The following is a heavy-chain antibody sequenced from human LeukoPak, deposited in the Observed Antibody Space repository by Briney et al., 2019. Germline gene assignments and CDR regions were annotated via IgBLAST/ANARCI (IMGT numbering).Heavy chain of an antibody. J-gene: IGHJ4*02. CDR3: ARDLRGVFGFLSFLDY. Sequence: GGSLRLSCAASGFTFSSYGMHRVRQAPGKGLEWVAVIWYDGCNKYYTDSVKGRFTISRDNSKNTLYLQMNSMRAEDTAVYYCARDLRGVFGFLSFLDYWGQGTLVTVSS. CDR1: GFTFSSYG. V-gene: IGHV3-33*01. CDR2: IWYDGCNK. D-gene: IGHD3-3*01.